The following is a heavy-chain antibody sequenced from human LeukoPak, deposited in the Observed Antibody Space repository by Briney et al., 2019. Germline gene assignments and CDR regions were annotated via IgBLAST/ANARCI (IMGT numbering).Heavy chain of an antibody. CDR2: IYYSGNT. D-gene: IGHD2-8*02. CDR1: GGSISPYY. CDR3: ARSTGSTVFIDY. V-gene: IGHV4-59*01. Sequence: SETLSLTCTVSGGSISPYYWSWIRQPPGKGLEWLGYIYYSGNTDYNPSLKSRVAISVDTSKNQFSLKLSSVTAADTAVYYCARSTGSTVFIDYWGQGTLATVSS. J-gene: IGHJ4*02.